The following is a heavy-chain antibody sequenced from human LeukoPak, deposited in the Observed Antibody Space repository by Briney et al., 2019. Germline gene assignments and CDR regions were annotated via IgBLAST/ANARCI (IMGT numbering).Heavy chain of an antibody. D-gene: IGHD5-18*01. Sequence: ASVKVSCKASGYTFTDYYMHWVRQAPGQGLEWMGWINPNSGATNYAQKFQGRVTVTRDTSIRTAYMELSSLRSDDTAVYYCARGGRGYSYGFDYWGQGTLVTVSS. J-gene: IGHJ4*02. V-gene: IGHV1-2*02. CDR1: GYTFTDYY. CDR2: INPNSGAT. CDR3: ARGGRGYSYGFDY.